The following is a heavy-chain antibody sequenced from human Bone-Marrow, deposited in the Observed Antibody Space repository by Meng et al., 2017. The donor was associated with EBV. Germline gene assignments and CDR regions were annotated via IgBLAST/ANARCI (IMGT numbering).Heavy chain of an antibody. CDR2: TRTKAKSYST. CDR3: AGNNYGSRPPS. D-gene: IGHD1/OR15-1a*01. CDR1: GFSINDHD. V-gene: IGHV3-72*01. Sequence: EGEVGEAGGGLVQPGGSLRLSCAASGFSINDHDMDWVRPVPGKGLEWVGRTRTKAKSYSTEYAASVKGRFTVSKDDSKNSMYLQMNSLENEDPAVYYCAGNNYGSRPPSWGRGTLVTVSS. J-gene: IGHJ5*02.